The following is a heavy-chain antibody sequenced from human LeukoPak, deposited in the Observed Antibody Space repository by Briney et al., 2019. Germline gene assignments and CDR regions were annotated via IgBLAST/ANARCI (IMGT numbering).Heavy chain of an antibody. CDR3: ARDLIAVAGRHQFDY. Sequence: ASVKVSCKASGYTFTSYGISWVRQAPGQGLEWMGWISAYNGNTNYAQKLQGRVTMTTDTSTSTAYMELRSLRSDDTAVYYCARDLIAVAGRHQFDYWGQGTLVTVSS. V-gene: IGHV1-18*01. CDR2: ISAYNGNT. CDR1: GYTFTSYG. D-gene: IGHD6-19*01. J-gene: IGHJ4*02.